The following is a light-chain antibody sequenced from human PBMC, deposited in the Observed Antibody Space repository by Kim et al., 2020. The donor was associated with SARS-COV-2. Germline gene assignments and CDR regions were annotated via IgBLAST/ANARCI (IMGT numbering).Light chain of an antibody. CDR3: SSYAGNNHFV. CDR1: SNDVGGYNY. Sequence: QSALTQPPSASWSPGQSVTISCTGTSNDVGGYNYVSWYQHHPGKAPKLLISEVNYRPSGVPDRFSGSKSGNTASLTVSGLQAEDEADYYCSSYAGNNHFVFGTGTKVTVL. CDR2: EVN. J-gene: IGLJ1*01. V-gene: IGLV2-8*01.